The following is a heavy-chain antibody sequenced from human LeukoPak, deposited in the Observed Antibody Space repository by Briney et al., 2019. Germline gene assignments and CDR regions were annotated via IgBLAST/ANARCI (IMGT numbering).Heavy chain of an antibody. CDR3: ARYISSSQFSFDY. CDR1: GGSISSYY. V-gene: IGHV4-59*01. Sequence: SETLSLTCTVSGGSISSYYWSWIRQPPGKGLEWIGYIYYSGNTDYNPSLKSRVTISADTSKNQFSLKLSSVTAADTAVYYCARYISSSQFSFDYWGQGTLVTVSS. CDR2: IYYSGNT. D-gene: IGHD6-6*01. J-gene: IGHJ4*02.